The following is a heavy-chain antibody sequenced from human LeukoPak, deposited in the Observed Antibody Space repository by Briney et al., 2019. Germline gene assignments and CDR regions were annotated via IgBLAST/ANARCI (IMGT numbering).Heavy chain of an antibody. Sequence: SETLSLTCSVSGGSISTYYWSWIRQPPGKGLEWVGYIYYSGSTNYNPSLKSRVTISVDTSKNQFSLKLSSVTAADTAVYFCARGPYSYDSSGAFDIWGQGTMVTVSS. CDR1: GGSISTYY. CDR2: IYYSGST. J-gene: IGHJ3*02. V-gene: IGHV4-59*08. D-gene: IGHD3-22*01. CDR3: ARGPYSYDSSGAFDI.